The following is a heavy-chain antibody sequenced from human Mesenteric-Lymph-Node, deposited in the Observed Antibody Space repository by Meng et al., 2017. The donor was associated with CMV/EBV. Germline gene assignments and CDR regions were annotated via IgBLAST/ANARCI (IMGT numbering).Heavy chain of an antibody. CDR3: TTDRPRSGGKTHDF. J-gene: IGHJ4*02. CDR1: GFIFSDLW. V-gene: IGHV3-15*01. D-gene: IGHD4-23*01. CDR2: IKSKVDGETA. Sequence: EVQLVESGGGLVKPGGPLRLSGSGSGCGFIFSDLWINWVRQAIGKGLEWVGRIKSKVDGETADYAAPVKGRFTISRADSRSTLYLYMNRLKTEDTAVYWCTTDRPRSGGKTHDFWGQGTLVTVAS.